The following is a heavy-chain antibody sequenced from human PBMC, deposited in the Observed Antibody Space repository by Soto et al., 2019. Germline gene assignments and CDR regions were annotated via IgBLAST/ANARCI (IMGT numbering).Heavy chain of an antibody. J-gene: IGHJ4*02. CDR2: IDLSESYT. CDR3: ATQGLTTYYFGY. CDR1: GYRFASQL. V-gene: IGHV5-10-1*01. Sequence: GESLKISCKVSGYRFASQLISWVRQVPGKGQEWMGRIDLSESYTTYNPSFQGHVTFSADKSITTAYLQWRSLEASDTAIYYCATQGLTTYYFGYWGQGTLVTVSS.